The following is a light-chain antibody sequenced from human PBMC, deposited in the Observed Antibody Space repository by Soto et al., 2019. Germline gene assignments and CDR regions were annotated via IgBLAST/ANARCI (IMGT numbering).Light chain of an antibody. J-gene: IGKJ4*01. Sequence: EIVMTPSPATLSVSPGERATLSCRASESVMSNLAWYQQKPGQAPRLLIYGASTRATGIPARFSGSGSGTEFTLTISSLQSEDFAFYYCQQYNNWPPLTFGGGTKVEIK. CDR3: QQYNNWPPLT. CDR1: ESVMSN. CDR2: GAS. V-gene: IGKV3-15*01.